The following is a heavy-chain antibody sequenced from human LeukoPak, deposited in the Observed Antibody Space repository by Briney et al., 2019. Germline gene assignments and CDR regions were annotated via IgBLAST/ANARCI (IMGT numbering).Heavy chain of an antibody. CDR3: ARRVFGSGRHDY. CDR2: RYYSGNT. J-gene: IGHJ4*02. V-gene: IGHV4-39*01. D-gene: IGHD3-10*01. CDR1: GGSISSSDYY. Sequence: PSEPLSLTCTVSGGSISSSDYYWGWIRQPPGKGLEWIGNRYYSGNTYYNPSLKSRVTISVDTSKNQFSLKVSSVTAADTAVYYCARRVFGSGRHDYWGQGTLVTVSS.